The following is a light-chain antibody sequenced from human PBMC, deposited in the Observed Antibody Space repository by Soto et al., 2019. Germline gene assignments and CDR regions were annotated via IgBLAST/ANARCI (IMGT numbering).Light chain of an antibody. CDR2: WAS. CDR1: QSVLYSSNNKNY. Sequence: DIVMTQSPDSLAVSLGERATFNCKSSQSVLYSSNNKNYLAWYQQKPGHPPKLLIYWASTRESGVPDRFSGSGSGTDFTLTISSLQAEDVEVYYCQQYYSTPQTFGQGTKVDI. CDR3: QQYYSTPQT. J-gene: IGKJ1*01. V-gene: IGKV4-1*01.